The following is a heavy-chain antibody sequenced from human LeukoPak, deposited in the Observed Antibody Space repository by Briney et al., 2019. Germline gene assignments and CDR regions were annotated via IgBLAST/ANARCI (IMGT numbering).Heavy chain of an antibody. V-gene: IGHV4-4*02. CDR3: AKSNGYGLVDI. CDR2: IYHSGTT. D-gene: IGHD3-10*01. Sequence: SETLSLTCAVSGASISSSNWWSWVRRPPGKGLEWIGEIYHSGTTNYNPSLKGRVTISVDKSKNQFSLKLSSVTAADTAVYYCAKSNGYGLVDIWGQGTMVTVSS. CDR1: GASISSSNW. J-gene: IGHJ3*02.